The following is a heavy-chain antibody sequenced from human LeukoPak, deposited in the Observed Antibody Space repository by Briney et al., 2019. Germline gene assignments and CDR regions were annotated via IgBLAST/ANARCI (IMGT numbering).Heavy chain of an antibody. CDR1: GGSISSSSYY. CDR3: ARLTTTVVTLFDY. D-gene: IGHD4-23*01. V-gene: IGHV4-39*01. CDR2: IYYSGST. J-gene: IGHJ4*02. Sequence: SETLSLTCTVSGGSISSSSYYWGWIRQPPGKGLEWIGSIYYSGSTYYNPSLKSRVTISVDTSKNQFSLKLSSVTAADTAVYYCARLTTTVVTLFDYWGQGTLVTVSS.